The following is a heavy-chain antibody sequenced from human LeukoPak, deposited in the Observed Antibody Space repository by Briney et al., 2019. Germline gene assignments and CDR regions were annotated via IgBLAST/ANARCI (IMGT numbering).Heavy chain of an antibody. D-gene: IGHD1-26*01. CDR2: IKSKPAGGTI. V-gene: IGHV3-15*01. CDR3: TTWDYVDF. CDR1: GFTFSNAW. Sequence: GGSPRLSCAASGFTFSNAWMSWVRQAPGKGLEWVGRIKSKPAGGTIDYAAPVKGRFTISRDDSKNTLYLQMNSLKTEDTALYYCTTWDYVDFWGQGTLVTVSS. J-gene: IGHJ4*02.